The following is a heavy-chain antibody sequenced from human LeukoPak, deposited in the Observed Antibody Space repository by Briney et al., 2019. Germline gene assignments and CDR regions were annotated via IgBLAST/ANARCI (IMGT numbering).Heavy chain of an antibody. J-gene: IGHJ4*01. V-gene: IGHV4-59*01. CDR1: GVSISSYY. CDR2: ISYSGGT. D-gene: IGHD3-10*01. Sequence: SETLSLTCSVSGVSISSYYRSWIRQSPGKGLEWIGYISYSGGTNYNPSLKSRVTISLDTSKNQFSLQLSSVTAADTAVYYCVRGERLGGDYWGHGTLVTVSS. CDR3: VRGERLGGDY.